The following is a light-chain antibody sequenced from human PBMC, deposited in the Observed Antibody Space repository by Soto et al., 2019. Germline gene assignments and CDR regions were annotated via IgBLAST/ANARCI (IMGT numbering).Light chain of an antibody. V-gene: IGLV1-51*02. CDR1: SSNIGNNY. J-gene: IGLJ2*01. Sequence: QSVLTQPPSVSAAPGQMVTISCSGSSSNIGNNYVSWFQQLPGAAPKLLIYENDKRPSGVPDRFSGSKSGTSATLGITGLQTGDEADYYCGTWDSSLRVLFGGGTKVTVL. CDR2: END. CDR3: GTWDSSLRVL.